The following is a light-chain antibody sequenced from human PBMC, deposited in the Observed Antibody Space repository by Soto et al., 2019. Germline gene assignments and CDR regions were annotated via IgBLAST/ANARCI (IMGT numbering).Light chain of an antibody. CDR2: EVN. J-gene: IGLJ1*01. V-gene: IGLV2-8*01. Sequence: QSALTQPPSASGSPGQSVTISFTGTSSDVGGYNYVSWYQQHPGKVPKVLISEVNKRPSGVPDRFSGSKSGNTASLTVSGLQADDEADYYCSSFAGTFFVFGTGTKVTVL. CDR3: SSFAGTFFV. CDR1: SSDVGGYNY.